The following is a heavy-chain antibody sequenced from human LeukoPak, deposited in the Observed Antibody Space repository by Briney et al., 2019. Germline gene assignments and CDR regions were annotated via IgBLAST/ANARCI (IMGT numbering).Heavy chain of an antibody. D-gene: IGHD2-2*01. Sequence: SETLSLTCAVYGGSFSGYYRSWIRQPPGKGLEWIGEINHSGSTNYNPSLKSRVTISVDTSKNQFSLKLSSVTAADTAVYYCAMLNVVPAATNFDYWGQGTLVTVSS. CDR2: INHSGST. V-gene: IGHV4-34*01. J-gene: IGHJ4*02. CDR3: AMLNVVPAATNFDY. CDR1: GGSFSGYY.